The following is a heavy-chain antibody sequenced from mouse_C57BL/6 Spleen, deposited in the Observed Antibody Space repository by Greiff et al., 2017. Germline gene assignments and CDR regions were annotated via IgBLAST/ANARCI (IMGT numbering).Heavy chain of an antibody. D-gene: IGHD2-3*01. Sequence: QVQLQQPGAELVMPGASVKLSCKASGYTFTSYWMHWVKQRPGQGLEWIGEIDPSDSYTNYNQKFKGKSTLPVDKSSSTAYMQLSSLTSEDSAVYYCARGGDDGYPYYAMDYWGQGTSVTVSS. CDR3: ARGGDDGYPYYAMDY. J-gene: IGHJ4*01. CDR1: GYTFTSYW. CDR2: IDPSDSYT. V-gene: IGHV1-69*01.